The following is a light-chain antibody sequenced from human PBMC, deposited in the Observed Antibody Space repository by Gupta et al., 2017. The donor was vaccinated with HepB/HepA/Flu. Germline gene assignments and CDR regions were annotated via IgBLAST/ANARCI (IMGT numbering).Light chain of an antibody. Sequence: EIVLTQFPGTLSLSPGERATLSCRASQSVRNNYLAWYQQKPGQAPRLLIYGASSRATGIPDRFSGSGSGTDFSLTSSRREPEDFAVYYWQQDGTSNFFGQGTRLEIK. V-gene: IGKV3-20*01. J-gene: IGKJ5*01. CDR3: QQDGTSNF. CDR1: QSVRNNY. CDR2: GAS.